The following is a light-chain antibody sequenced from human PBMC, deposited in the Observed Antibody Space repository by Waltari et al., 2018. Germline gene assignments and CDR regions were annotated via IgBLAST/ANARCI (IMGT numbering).Light chain of an antibody. V-gene: IGKV3-11*01. Sequence: EVMMTQSPATLPLSPGERVSLSCRASQRVYTDLAWYQQTPGQPPRLLIYEGKYRATGIPARFSGSGSGTDFTLTISSLEPADFALYFCQHRHNWPPEFTFGGGTKVEI. CDR2: EGK. J-gene: IGKJ4*01. CDR1: QRVYTD. CDR3: QHRHNWPPEFT.